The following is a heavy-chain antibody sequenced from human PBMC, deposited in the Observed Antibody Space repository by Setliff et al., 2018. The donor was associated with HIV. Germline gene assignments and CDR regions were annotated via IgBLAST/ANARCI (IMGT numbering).Heavy chain of an antibody. D-gene: IGHD2-15*01. J-gene: IGHJ6*02. CDR3: ASCSAGSCYSNGYYYYGVDV. Sequence: ASVKVSCKAFGYTLTNFGISWVRQAPGQGLEWMGWISAYSGNTNYVQKFQGRVTMTTDTSTSTTYMELRSLTSDDTAVYYSASCSAGSCYSNGYYYYGVDVWGQGTTVTVSS. CDR2: ISAYSGNT. V-gene: IGHV1-18*01. CDR1: GYTLTNFG.